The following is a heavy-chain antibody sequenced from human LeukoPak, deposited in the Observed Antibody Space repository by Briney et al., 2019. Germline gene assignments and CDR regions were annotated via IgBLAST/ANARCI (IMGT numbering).Heavy chain of an antibody. CDR2: IYYSGST. CDR3: ARGKTAILDY. J-gene: IGHJ4*02. V-gene: IGHV4-59*01. CDR1: GGSISSYY. Sequence: SETLSLTCTVSGGSISSYYWSWIRQPPGKGLEWIGYIYYSGSTNYNPSLKSRVTISVDTSKNQFSLKLSSVTAADTALYYCARGKTAILDYWGQGTLVTVSS. D-gene: IGHD5-18*01.